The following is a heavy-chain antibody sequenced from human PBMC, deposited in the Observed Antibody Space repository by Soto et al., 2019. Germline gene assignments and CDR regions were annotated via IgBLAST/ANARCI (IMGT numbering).Heavy chain of an antibody. CDR3: ARSPSLTYYYHTSGYLAAFDL. CDR2: IDPSDSYT. D-gene: IGHD3-22*01. J-gene: IGHJ3*01. V-gene: IGHV5-10-1*01. Sequence: GESLKISCKGSGYSFTSYWISWVRQMPGKGLEWMGRIDPSDSYTNYSPSFQGHVTISADKSISTAYLQWSSLKASDTAMYYCARSPSLTYYYHTSGYLAAFDLWGQGTMVTVSS. CDR1: GYSFTSYW.